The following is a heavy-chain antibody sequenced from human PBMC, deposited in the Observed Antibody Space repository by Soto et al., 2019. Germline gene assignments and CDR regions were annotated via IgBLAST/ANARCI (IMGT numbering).Heavy chain of an antibody. CDR1: GSTFSSYG. D-gene: IGHD3-22*01. V-gene: IGHV3-30*18. Sequence: GGSLRLSCAASGSTFSSYGMHWVRQAPGKGLEWVAVISYDGSNKYYADSVKGRFTISRDNSKNTLYLQMNSLRAEDTAVYYCAKDTYYYDRSGQDYWGQGTLVTVSS. CDR2: ISYDGSNK. CDR3: AKDTYYYDRSGQDY. J-gene: IGHJ4*02.